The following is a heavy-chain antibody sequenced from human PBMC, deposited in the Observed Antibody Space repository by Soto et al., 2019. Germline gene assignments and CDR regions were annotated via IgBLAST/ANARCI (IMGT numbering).Heavy chain of an antibody. CDR3: ARGKTEMATTSDSYWYFDL. D-gene: IGHD1-1*01. V-gene: IGHV4-31*03. CDR2: IYYSGST. Sequence: SETLSLTCTVSGGSISSGGYYWSWIRQHPGKGLEWIGYIYYSGSTYYNPSLKSRVTISVDTSKNQFSLKLSSVTAADTAVYYCARGKTEMATTSDSYWYFDLWGRGTLVTVSS. CDR1: GGSISSGGYY. J-gene: IGHJ2*01.